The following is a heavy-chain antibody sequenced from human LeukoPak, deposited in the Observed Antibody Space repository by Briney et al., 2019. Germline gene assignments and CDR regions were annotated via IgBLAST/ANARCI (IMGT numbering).Heavy chain of an antibody. CDR3: AGIIAVAGFNY. CDR1: GFTFSNYE. Sequence: GGSLRLSCAASGFTFSNYEMNWVRQAPGKGLEWLSYISSSGSTIDYADSVKGRFTISRDNAKNSLYLQTNSLRAEDTAVYYCAGIIAVAGFNYWGQGVLVTVSS. J-gene: IGHJ4*02. V-gene: IGHV3-48*03. CDR2: ISSSGSTI. D-gene: IGHD6-19*01.